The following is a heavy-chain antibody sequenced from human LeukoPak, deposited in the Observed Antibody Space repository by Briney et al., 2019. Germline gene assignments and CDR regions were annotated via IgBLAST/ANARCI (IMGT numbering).Heavy chain of an antibody. CDR1: GYTFTGYY. V-gene: IGHV1-18*04. CDR3: ARVESITIFGVVIGNWFDP. Sequence: GASVKVSCKASGYTFTGYYMHWVRQAPGQGLEWMGWISAYNGNTNYAQKLQGRVTMTTDTSTSTAYMELRSLRSDDTAVYYCARVESITIFGVVIGNWFDPWGQGTLVTVSS. D-gene: IGHD3-3*01. CDR2: ISAYNGNT. J-gene: IGHJ5*02.